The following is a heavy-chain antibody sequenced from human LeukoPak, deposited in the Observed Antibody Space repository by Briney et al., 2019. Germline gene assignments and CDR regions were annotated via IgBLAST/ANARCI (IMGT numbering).Heavy chain of an antibody. J-gene: IGHJ3*02. D-gene: IGHD3-10*01. CDR3: AAGNVTMVRGLLGKWEAFDI. V-gene: IGHV3-11*03. CDR1: GFTFSDYY. Sequence: GGSLRLSCAASGFTFSDYYMSWIRQAPGKGLEWVSYISGTSSYTNYADSVKGRFTVSRDDAKNSLFLQMNSLRAEDTAVYYCAAGNVTMVRGLLGKWEAFDIWGQGTMVTVSS. CDR2: ISGTSSYT.